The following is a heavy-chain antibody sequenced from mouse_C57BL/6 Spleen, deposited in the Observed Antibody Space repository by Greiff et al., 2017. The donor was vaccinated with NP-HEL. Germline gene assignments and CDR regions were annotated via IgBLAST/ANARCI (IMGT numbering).Heavy chain of an antibody. CDR1: GYTFTSYW. V-gene: IGHV1-7*01. Sequence: QVQLQQSGAELAKPGASVKLSCKASGYTFTSYWMHWVKQRPGQGLEWIGYINPSSGYTKYNQKFKDKATLTADKSSSTAYMQLSSLTYEDSAVYYCTLYYYGSSYYFDYWGQGTTLTVSS. D-gene: IGHD1-1*01. J-gene: IGHJ2*01. CDR2: INPSSGYT. CDR3: TLYYYGSSYYFDY.